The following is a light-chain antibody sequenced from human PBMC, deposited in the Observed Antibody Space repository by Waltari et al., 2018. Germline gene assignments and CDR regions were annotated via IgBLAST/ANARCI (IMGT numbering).Light chain of an antibody. J-gene: IGKJ4*01. CDR2: DAS. CDR1: QSIDNY. Sequence: EIVLTQSPHPLSLSPGERDTLSCRASQSIDNYLAWYQQKPGQGPRLLIYDASTRATGIPARFSGSRSGADFTLIISSLEPEDFAVYYCHQRSNWPLTFGGGTKVEIK. CDR3: HQRSNWPLT. V-gene: IGKV3-11*01.